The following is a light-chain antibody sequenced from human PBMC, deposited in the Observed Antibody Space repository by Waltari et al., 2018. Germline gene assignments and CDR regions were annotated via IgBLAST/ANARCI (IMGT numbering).Light chain of an antibody. J-gene: IGLJ3*02. V-gene: IGLV2-14*01. Sequence: QSALTQPVPVSGSPGQSMTISCTGTTSDFGGYNYVSWYQQHPGKAPKLMIYDVSSRPSGVSNRFSGSKSGNTASLIISGLQAEDEADYYCSSFTSSSTWVFGGGTKLTVL. CDR1: TSDFGGYNY. CDR3: SSFTSSSTWV. CDR2: DVS.